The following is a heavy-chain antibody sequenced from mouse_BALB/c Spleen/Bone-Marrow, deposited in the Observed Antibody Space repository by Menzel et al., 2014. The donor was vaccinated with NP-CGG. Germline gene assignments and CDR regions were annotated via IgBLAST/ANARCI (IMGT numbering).Heavy chain of an antibody. Sequence: EVQLQQSGPDLVKPSQSLSLTCTVTGYSITSGYSWHWIRQFPGNKLEWMGYIHYSGSTNYNPSLESRISITRDTSKNQFFLQLNPVTTEDTATYYCARRTTVVAPLDYWGQGTTLTVSS. CDR2: IHYSGST. CDR1: GYSITSGYS. J-gene: IGHJ2*01. CDR3: ARRTTVVAPLDY. V-gene: IGHV3-1*02. D-gene: IGHD1-1*01.